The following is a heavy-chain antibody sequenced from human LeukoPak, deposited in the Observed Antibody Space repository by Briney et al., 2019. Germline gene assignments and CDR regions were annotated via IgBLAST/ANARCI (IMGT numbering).Heavy chain of an antibody. D-gene: IGHD3-10*01. CDR2: ISGTAENT. CDR3: ANQRGGF. CDR1: GFIFSSYP. J-gene: IGHJ4*02. Sequence: GGSLRLSCAASGFIFSSYPMSWVRQAPGKGLEWVSAISGTAENTYYADSVKGRFSIYRDNSRNTVHLQMNSLRPEDTAVYYCANQRGGFWGQGTLVTVSS. V-gene: IGHV3-23*01.